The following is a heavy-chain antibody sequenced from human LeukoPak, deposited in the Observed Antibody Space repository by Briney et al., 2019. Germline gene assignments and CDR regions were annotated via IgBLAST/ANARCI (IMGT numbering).Heavy chain of an antibody. D-gene: IGHD5-12*01. Sequence: GGSLRLSCAASGFTFSSYAMSWVRQAPGKGLEWVSAISGSGGSTYYADSVKGRFTISRDNSKNTLYLQMNSLRAEDTAVYYCAKVAEGIVAMITAKYFDYWGQGTLVTVSS. CDR2: ISGSGGST. CDR3: AKVAEGIVAMITAKYFDY. CDR1: GFTFSSYA. V-gene: IGHV3-23*01. J-gene: IGHJ4*02.